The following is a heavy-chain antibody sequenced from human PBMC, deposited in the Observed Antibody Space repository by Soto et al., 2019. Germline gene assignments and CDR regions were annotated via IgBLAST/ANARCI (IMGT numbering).Heavy chain of an antibody. V-gene: IGHV3-23*01. CDR2: ISDSGATT. D-gene: IGHD6-19*01. J-gene: IGHJ4*02. CDR3: AKEDTSSGSLDY. Sequence: GGSLRLSCAASGFPFGENAMSWVRQAPGKGLEWVSGISDSGATTYYADSVRGRFTISRDNSKNTLYLQMKSLRAEDSGSYYCAKEDTSSGSLDYWGQGALVTVSS. CDR1: GFPFGENA.